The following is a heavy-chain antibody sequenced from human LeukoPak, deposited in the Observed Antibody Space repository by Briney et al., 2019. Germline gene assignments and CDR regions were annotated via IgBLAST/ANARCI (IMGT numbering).Heavy chain of an antibody. CDR1: GFTFRSYS. Sequence: GGSLRLSCAASGFTFRSYSMNWVRQAPGKRLEWVSSISSSSRYIYHTDSVKGRFTISRDNAKNSLYLQMSSLRAEDTAVYYSAGLHSYGMDVWGQGTTVTVSS. CDR2: ISSSSRYI. J-gene: IGHJ6*02. V-gene: IGHV3-21*01. CDR3: AGLHSYGMDV.